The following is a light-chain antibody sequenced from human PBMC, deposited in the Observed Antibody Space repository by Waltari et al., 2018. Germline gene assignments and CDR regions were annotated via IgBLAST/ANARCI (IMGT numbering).Light chain of an antibody. CDR1: SSDVGGYNY. Sequence: QSALTQPASVSGSPGQSITISCTGTSSDVGGYNYVSWYQQHPGKAPKRMIYDGSNRPSGVSNRFSGAKSGNTASLTIYGLQAEDEADYYCSSYTSSSTRVVFGGGTKLTVL. V-gene: IGLV2-14*01. J-gene: IGLJ2*01. CDR3: SSYTSSSTRVV. CDR2: DGS.